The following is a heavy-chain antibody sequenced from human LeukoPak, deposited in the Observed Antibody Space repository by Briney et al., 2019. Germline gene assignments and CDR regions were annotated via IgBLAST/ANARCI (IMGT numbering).Heavy chain of an antibody. D-gene: IGHD5/OR15-5a*01. CDR1: GFTFSYYA. CDR2: IWSDGTNE. V-gene: IGHV3-33*03. CDR3: AKGPSVYDAFDI. J-gene: IGHJ3*02. Sequence: PGGSLRLSCAASGFTFSYYAMHWVRQAPGKGLEWVALIWSDGTNEFYLDSVRGRFTISRDNSKNTVYLQMNSLRAEDTAVYYCAKGPSVYDAFDIWGQGTMVTVSS.